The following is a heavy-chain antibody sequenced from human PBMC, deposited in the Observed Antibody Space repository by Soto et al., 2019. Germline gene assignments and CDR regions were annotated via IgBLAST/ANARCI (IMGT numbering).Heavy chain of an antibody. CDR1: GFTLTSYA. V-gene: IGHV3-23*01. CDR2: VSGSGGST. CDR3: AKEGYCTSTRCPGGMEV. J-gene: IGHJ6*03. Sequence: GGSLRLSCAASGFTLTSYATSWVRQAPGKGLEWVSAVSGSGGSTYYADSVKGRFTTSRDNSKNTLYLQMNSLGVEDTAVYYCAKEGYCTSTRCPGGMEVWGTGTTVTAAS. D-gene: IGHD2-2*01.